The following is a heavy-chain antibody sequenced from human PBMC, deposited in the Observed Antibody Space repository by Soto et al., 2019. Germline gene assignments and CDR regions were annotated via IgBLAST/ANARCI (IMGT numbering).Heavy chain of an antibody. CDR1: GGSISSSSYY. Sequence: TLSLTCTVSGGSISSSSYYWGWIRQPPGKGLEWIGSIYYSGSTYYNPSLKSRVTISVDTSKNQFSLKLSSVTAADTAVYYCARLGCSGGSCHFGYYGMDVWGQGTTVTISS. D-gene: IGHD2-15*01. CDR3: ARLGCSGGSCHFGYYGMDV. CDR2: IYYSGST. J-gene: IGHJ6*02. V-gene: IGHV4-39*01.